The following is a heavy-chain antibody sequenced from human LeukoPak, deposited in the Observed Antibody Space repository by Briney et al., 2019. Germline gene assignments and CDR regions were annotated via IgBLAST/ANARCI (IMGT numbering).Heavy chain of an antibody. Sequence: GGSLRLSCAASGFTFSSYEMNWVRQAPGKGLEWVSYISSSGSTIYYADSVKGRFTISRDNAKNSLYLQMNSLRAEDTAVYYCARYPGYSYFFDYWGQGTLVTVSS. D-gene: IGHD5-18*01. J-gene: IGHJ4*02. CDR3: ARYPGYSYFFDY. CDR1: GFTFSSYE. V-gene: IGHV3-48*03. CDR2: ISSSGSTI.